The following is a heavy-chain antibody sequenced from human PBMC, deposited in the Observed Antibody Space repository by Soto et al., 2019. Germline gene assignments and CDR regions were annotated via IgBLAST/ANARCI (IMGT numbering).Heavy chain of an antibody. Sequence: QVHLVQSGAEVKMPGASVKVSCKASGFTFTSYAFTWVRQAPGQGLEWMGWISAYNGNTNYARNFRGRVTMTTDGSTSTAYMELGSLTSDGTAVYFCARDVTGWPTDGVDSWGQGTLVSVSA. CDR2: ISAYNGNT. CDR3: ARDVTGWPTDGVDS. V-gene: IGHV1-18*01. J-gene: IGHJ4*02. CDR1: GFTFTSYA. D-gene: IGHD3-16*01.